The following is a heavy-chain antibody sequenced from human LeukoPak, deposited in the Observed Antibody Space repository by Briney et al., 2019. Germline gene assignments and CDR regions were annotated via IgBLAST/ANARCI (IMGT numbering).Heavy chain of an antibody. CDR1: GFTFDDYA. D-gene: IGHD3-9*01. Sequence: GGSLRLSCAASGFTFDDYAMHWVRQAPGKGLEWVSGISWNSGSIGYADSVKGRFTISRDNAKNSLYLQMNSLRAEDTALYYCAKDMTGIADDAFDIWGQGTMVTVSS. J-gene: IGHJ3*02. V-gene: IGHV3-9*01. CDR2: ISWNSGSI. CDR3: AKDMTGIADDAFDI.